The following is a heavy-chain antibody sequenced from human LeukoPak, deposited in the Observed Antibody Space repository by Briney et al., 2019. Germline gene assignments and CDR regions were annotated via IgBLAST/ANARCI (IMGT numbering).Heavy chain of an antibody. CDR3: AKGTEVMTAFDY. Sequence: GGSLRLSCAASGFTFSSYGMHWVRQAPGKGLEWVAVISYDGSNKYYADSVKGRFTISRDNSKNTLYLQMNSLRAEDTAVYYCAKGTEVMTAFDYWGQGTPVTVSS. D-gene: IGHD1-14*01. V-gene: IGHV3-30*18. J-gene: IGHJ4*02. CDR1: GFTFSSYG. CDR2: ISYDGSNK.